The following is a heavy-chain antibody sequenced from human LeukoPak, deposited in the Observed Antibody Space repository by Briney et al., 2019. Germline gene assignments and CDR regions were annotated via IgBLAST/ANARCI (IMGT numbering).Heavy chain of an antibody. CDR2: IYYSGST. CDR1: GGSINTPNYY. Sequence: SETLSLTCTVSGGSINTPNYYWGWIRQPPGKGLEWIGSIYYSGSTYYNPSLKSRVTISVDTSKNQFSLKLSSVTAADTAVYYCARGPMYYYGSGSYYLPSRWFDPWGQGTLVTVSS. V-gene: IGHV4-39*01. J-gene: IGHJ5*02. CDR3: ARGPMYYYGSGSYYLPSRWFDP. D-gene: IGHD3-10*01.